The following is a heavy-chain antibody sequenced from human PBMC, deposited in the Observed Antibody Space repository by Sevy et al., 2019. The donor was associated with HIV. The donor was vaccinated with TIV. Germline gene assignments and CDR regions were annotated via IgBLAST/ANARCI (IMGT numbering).Heavy chain of an antibody. V-gene: IGHV3-21*01. J-gene: IGHJ6*02. CDR2: ISSSSSYI. Sequence: GGSLRLSCAASGFTFSSYSMNWVRQAPGKGLEWVSSISSSSSYIYYADSVKGRFTISRDKAKNSLYLQMNSLRAEDTAVYYCARDLLYDFWSGSRAKNYYYYGMDVWGQGTTVTVSS. CDR3: ARDLLYDFWSGSRAKNYYYYGMDV. CDR1: GFTFSSYS. D-gene: IGHD3-3*01.